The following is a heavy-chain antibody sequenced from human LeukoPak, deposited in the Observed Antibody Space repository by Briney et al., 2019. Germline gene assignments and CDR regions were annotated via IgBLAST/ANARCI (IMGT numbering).Heavy chain of an antibody. D-gene: IGHD5-24*01. V-gene: IGHV4-59*11. CDR2: IYYSGST. CDR1: GGSTSSHY. Sequence: SGTLSLTCTVSGGSTSSHYWSWIRQSPGKGLEWIGYIYYSGSTNYNPSLKSRVTISVDTSKNQFSLKLSSVTAADTAVYYCARVQPDGYNLYYYYYMDVWGKGTTVTVSS. J-gene: IGHJ6*03. CDR3: ARVQPDGYNLYYYYYMDV.